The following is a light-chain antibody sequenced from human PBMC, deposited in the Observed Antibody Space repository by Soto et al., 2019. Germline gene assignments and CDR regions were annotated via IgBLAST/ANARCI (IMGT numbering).Light chain of an antibody. CDR3: SSFSSDTTLFV. V-gene: IGLV2-14*01. CDR2: EVN. Sequence: QSALTQPASVSGSPGQSITISCTGANSDIGDWKYVSWYQQSPGKAPKLIIYEVNYRPSGVSYRFSGSKSGNTASLTISGLQAEDEADYYCSSFSSDTTLFVFGGGTKLTVL. J-gene: IGLJ1*01. CDR1: NSDIGDWKY.